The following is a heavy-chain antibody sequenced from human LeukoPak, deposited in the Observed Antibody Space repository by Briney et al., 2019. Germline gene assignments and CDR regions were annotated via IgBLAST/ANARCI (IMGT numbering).Heavy chain of an antibody. J-gene: IGHJ6*02. CDR3: ARPLSNGYFHDSGGYYPYAMDV. CDR2: ISYDGSNK. V-gene: IGHV3-30-3*01. D-gene: IGHD3-22*01. Sequence: GGSLRLSCAASRFTFSSSSMNWVRQAPGKGLEWVAVISYDGSNKFYADSVKGRFTISRDNSKNTLYLQMSSLRAYDTAVYYCARPLSNGYFHDSGGYYPYAMDVWGQGTTVTVSS. CDR1: RFTFSSSS.